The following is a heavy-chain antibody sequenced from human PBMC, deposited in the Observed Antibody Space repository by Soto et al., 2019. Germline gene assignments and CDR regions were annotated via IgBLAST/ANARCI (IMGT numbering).Heavy chain of an antibody. D-gene: IGHD4-17*01. CDR2: IHYSGST. Sequence: QVQLQESGPGLVKPSQTLSLTCTVSGGSISSGDYYWSWIRQPPGKGLEWIGYIHYSGSTYYNPSLKSRVTIPLDTSKNQFSLKLSSVTAADTAVYYCAKTLSTVTEPRLYYYYGMDVWGQGTTVTVSS. V-gene: IGHV4-30-4*01. J-gene: IGHJ6*02. CDR3: AKTLSTVTEPRLYYYYGMDV. CDR1: GGSISSGDYY.